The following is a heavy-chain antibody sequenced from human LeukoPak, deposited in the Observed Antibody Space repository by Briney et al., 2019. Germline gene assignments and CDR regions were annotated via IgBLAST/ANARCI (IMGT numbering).Heavy chain of an antibody. V-gene: IGHV3-21*01. D-gene: IGHD3-22*01. J-gene: IGHJ4*02. CDR3: AKEEVISGNHGVYFDY. CDR1: GFTFSTYS. CDR2: ISSSSSYI. Sequence: PGGSLRLSCAASGFTFSTYSMNWVRQAPGKGLEWVSSISSSSSYIYYADSVKGRFTISRDNAKNSLYLQMNSLRAEDTAVYYCAKEEVISGNHGVYFDYWGQGTLVTVSS.